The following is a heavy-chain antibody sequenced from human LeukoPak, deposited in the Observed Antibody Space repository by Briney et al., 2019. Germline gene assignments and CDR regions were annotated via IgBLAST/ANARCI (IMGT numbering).Heavy chain of an antibody. CDR3: ARGRITMVRGVIIRGAFYFDY. V-gene: IGHV4-34*01. D-gene: IGHD3-10*01. J-gene: IGHJ4*02. CDR1: GGSLSGYY. CDR2: INHSGSG. Sequence: SETLSLTCGVYGGSLSGYYWTWIRQPPGKGLEWIGEINHSGSGDYNPSLKSRVTVSVDTSKNQFSLKLSSVTAADTAVYYCARGRITMVRGVIIRGAFYFDYWGQGTLVTVSS.